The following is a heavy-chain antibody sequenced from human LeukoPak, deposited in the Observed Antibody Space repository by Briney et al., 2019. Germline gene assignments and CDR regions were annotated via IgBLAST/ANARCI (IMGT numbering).Heavy chain of an antibody. CDR3: ASERDQLLLRYYYYYYGMDV. J-gene: IGHJ6*02. CDR1: GGTFSSYA. D-gene: IGHD2-2*01. CDR2: IIPIFGIA. Sequence: GASVKVSCKASGGTFSSYAISWVRQAPGQGLKWMGWIIPIFGIANYAQKFQGRVTITADKSTSTAYMELSSLRSEDTAVYHCASERDQLLLRYYYYYYGMDVWGQGTTVTVSS. V-gene: IGHV1-69*10.